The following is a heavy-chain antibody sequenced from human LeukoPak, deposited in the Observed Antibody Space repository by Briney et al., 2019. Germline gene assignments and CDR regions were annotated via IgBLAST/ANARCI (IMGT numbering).Heavy chain of an antibody. CDR1: GYNFNNYG. V-gene: IGHV1-18*01. D-gene: IGHD3-10*01. J-gene: IGHJ4*02. Sequence: ASVKVSCKASGYNFNNYGISWVRQAPGQGLEWMGWISGYNGNTKSAQKLQDRVTMTTDTSTNTAYMELRSLRSDDTAVYYCARDTSFYGSGSYMNWGQGTLVTVSS. CDR3: ARDTSFYGSGSYMN. CDR2: ISGYNGNT.